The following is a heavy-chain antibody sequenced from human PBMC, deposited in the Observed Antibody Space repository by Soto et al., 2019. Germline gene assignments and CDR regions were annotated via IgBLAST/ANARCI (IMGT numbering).Heavy chain of an antibody. CDR3: ARASGELPYFDY. CDR2: IIPILGIA. Sequence: SVKVSCKASGGTFSSYTISWVRQAPGQGLEWMGRIIPILGIANYAQKFQGRVTITADKSTSTAYMELSSLRSEDTAVYYCARASGELPYFDYWGQGTLGTVSS. CDR1: GGTFSSYT. V-gene: IGHV1-69*02. J-gene: IGHJ4*02. D-gene: IGHD1-7*01.